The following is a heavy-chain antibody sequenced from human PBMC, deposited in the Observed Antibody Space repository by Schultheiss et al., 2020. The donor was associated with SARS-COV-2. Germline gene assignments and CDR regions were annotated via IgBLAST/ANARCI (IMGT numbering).Heavy chain of an antibody. D-gene: IGHD1-20*01. CDR1: GFSLSNARMG. CDR2: IYWDDDK. Sequence: SGPTLVKPTETLTLTCTVSGFSLSNARMGVSWIRQPPGKALEWLALIYWDDDKRYSPSLKSRLTITKDTSKNQVVLTMTNMDPVDTATYYCAHRRRNWNGNYYYYGMDVWGQGTTVTVSS. J-gene: IGHJ6*02. V-gene: IGHV2-5*02. CDR3: AHRRRNWNGNYYYYGMDV.